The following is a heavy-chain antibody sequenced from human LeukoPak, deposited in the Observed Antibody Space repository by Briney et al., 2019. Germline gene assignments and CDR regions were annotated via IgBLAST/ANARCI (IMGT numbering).Heavy chain of an antibody. J-gene: IGHJ4*02. CDR2: IYDSGST. CDR1: GVSISSSSYH. CDR3: ARQVLHTAMDY. V-gene: IGHV4-39*01. Sequence: SETLSLTCTVSGVSISSSSYHWGWIRQPPGKGLEWIGSIYDSGSTYYSPSLKSRVTISVDTSKNQFSLKLNSVTAAGTAVYYCARQVLHTAMDYWGQGTLVTVSS. D-gene: IGHD5-18*01.